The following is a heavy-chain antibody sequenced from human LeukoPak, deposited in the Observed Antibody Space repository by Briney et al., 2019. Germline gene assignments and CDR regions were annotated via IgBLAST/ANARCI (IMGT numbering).Heavy chain of an antibody. V-gene: IGHV3-23*01. Sequence: GGSLRLPCAASGFTFSSNAMSWVRQAPGKGLEWVSAISGDNGITHYAESVKGRFTISRDNSKNTLYLQTNSLRAEDTAVYYCAKDITLVRGVIITNWFDPWGQGTLVTVSS. CDR2: ISGDNGIT. D-gene: IGHD3-10*01. J-gene: IGHJ5*02. CDR3: AKDITLVRGVIITNWFDP. CDR1: GFTFSSNA.